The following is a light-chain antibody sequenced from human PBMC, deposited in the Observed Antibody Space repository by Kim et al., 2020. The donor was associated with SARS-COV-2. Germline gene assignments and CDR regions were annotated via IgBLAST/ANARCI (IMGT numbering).Light chain of an antibody. Sequence: VSPGQTASITCSGDKMGDKYACWYQQKPGQSPVLLMYHDSKRPSGIPERFSGSNSGNTATLTISGTQAMDEADYYCQAWDSSTYVFGTGTKVTVL. V-gene: IGLV3-1*01. CDR2: HDS. CDR3: QAWDSSTYV. J-gene: IGLJ1*01. CDR1: KMGDKY.